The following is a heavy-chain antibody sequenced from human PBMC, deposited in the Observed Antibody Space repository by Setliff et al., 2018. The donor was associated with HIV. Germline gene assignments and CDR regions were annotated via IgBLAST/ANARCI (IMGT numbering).Heavy chain of an antibody. D-gene: IGHD6-13*01. Sequence: ASVKVSCKPSGSTFSTYDINWVRQATGQGLEWMGWMNPNSGNTGYAQKFQGRVTMTRNTSISTADMELSSLRSDDTAVYYCASSWSRIRYYGMDVWGQGTTVTVSS. J-gene: IGHJ6*02. CDR2: MNPNSGNT. CDR1: GSTFSTYD. CDR3: ASSWSRIRYYGMDV. V-gene: IGHV1-8*01.